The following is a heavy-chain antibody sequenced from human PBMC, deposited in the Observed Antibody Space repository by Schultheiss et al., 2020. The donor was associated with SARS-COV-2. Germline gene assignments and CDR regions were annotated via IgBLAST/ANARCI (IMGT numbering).Heavy chain of an antibody. J-gene: IGHJ6*02. D-gene: IGHD1-14*01. CDR1: GGYISSYY. CDR2: IYYSGST. Sequence: SETLSLTCTVSGGYISSYYWSWIRQPPGKGLEWIGYIYYSGSTNYNPSLKSRVTISVDTSKNQFSLKLSSVTAADTAVYYCARRTANHILPYYYYGMDVWRLGTTVTVSS. CDR3: ARRTANHILPYYYYGMDV. V-gene: IGHV4-59*08.